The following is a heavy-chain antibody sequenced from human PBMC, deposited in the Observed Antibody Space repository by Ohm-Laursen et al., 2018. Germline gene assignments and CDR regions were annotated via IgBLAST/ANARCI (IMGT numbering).Heavy chain of an antibody. CDR2: ISDSGGSA. J-gene: IGHJ2*01. Sequence: SLRLSCTASGFSFSNYGMTWVRQAPGKGLEWVSAISDSGGSAYYADSVQGRLTISRDNSKNTMFLQMSSLRAEDTAIYYCAKPGRGGENYWYLDLWGRGTLVTVSS. V-gene: IGHV3-23*01. CDR3: AKPGRGGENYWYLDL. D-gene: IGHD3-10*01. CDR1: GFSFSNYG.